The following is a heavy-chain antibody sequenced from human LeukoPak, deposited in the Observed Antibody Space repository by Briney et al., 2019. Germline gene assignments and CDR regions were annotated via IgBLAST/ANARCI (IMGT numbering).Heavy chain of an antibody. Sequence: PGGSLRLSCAASGFTFSSYWKGWVRQAPGKGLEWVANIKQDGSEKYYVDSVKGRFTISRDNAKNSLYLQMNSLRAEDTAVYYCARTRSTSCYVRRYYYYYYMDVWGKGTTVTVSS. CDR1: GFTFSSYW. V-gene: IGHV3-7*01. CDR3: ARTRSTSCYVRRYYYYYYMDV. CDR2: IKQDGSEK. D-gene: IGHD2-2*01. J-gene: IGHJ6*03.